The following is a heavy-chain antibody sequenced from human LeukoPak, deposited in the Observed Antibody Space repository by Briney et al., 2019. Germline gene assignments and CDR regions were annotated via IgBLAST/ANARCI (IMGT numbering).Heavy chain of an antibody. CDR1: GGSISSGSYY. Sequence: PSETLSLTCTVSGGSISSGSYYWSWIRQPAGKGLEWIGRIYTSGSTNYNPSLKSRVTISVDTSKNQFSLKLSSVTAADTAVYCCARDPRTGKFDYWGQGTLVAVSS. V-gene: IGHV4-61*02. D-gene: IGHD1-1*01. J-gene: IGHJ4*02. CDR3: ARDPRTGKFDY. CDR2: IYTSGST.